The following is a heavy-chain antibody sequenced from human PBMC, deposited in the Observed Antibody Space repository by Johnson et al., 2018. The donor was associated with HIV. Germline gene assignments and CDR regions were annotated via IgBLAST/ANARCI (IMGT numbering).Heavy chain of an antibody. CDR3: GHSSSWLDAFDI. J-gene: IGHJ3*02. CDR1: GFTFSNAW. D-gene: IGHD6-13*01. V-gene: IGHV3-15*01. CDR2: MKRRTDGGTT. Sequence: MQLVESGGGFVKPGGSLRLSCPASGFTFSNAWMSWVRQAPGKGLEWVGRMKRRTDGGTTDYAAPLNGRFTISRDDSKNTLYLQMNSLRAEDTAVYYCGHSSSWLDAFDIWGQGTMVTVSS.